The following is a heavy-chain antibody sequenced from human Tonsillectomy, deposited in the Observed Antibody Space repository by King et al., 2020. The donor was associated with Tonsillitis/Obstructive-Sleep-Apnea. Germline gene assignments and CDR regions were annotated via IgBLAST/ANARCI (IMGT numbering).Heavy chain of an antibody. Sequence: VQLQQWGAGLLKPSETLSLTCAVYGGSFSGYYWSWIRQPPGKGLEWIGEINHSGSTNYNPSLQSRVTISVDTSKNQFSLKLRSVTAADTAVYYCARGTRRAIFGVVPRPYYFDYWGQGTLVTVSS. CDR3: ARGTRRAIFGVVPRPYYFDY. V-gene: IGHV4-34*01. CDR1: GGSFSGYY. CDR2: INHSGST. J-gene: IGHJ4*02. D-gene: IGHD3-3*01.